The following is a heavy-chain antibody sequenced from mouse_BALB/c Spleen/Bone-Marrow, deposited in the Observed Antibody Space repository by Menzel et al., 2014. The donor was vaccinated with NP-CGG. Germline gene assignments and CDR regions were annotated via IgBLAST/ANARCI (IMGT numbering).Heavy chain of an antibody. CDR2: IDPHNGDT. V-gene: IGHV1S135*01. CDR1: GYAFTSYN. D-gene: IGHD2-1*01. J-gene: IGHJ3*01. CDR3: ASCGNYEAWFAY. Sequence: EVQLQQSGPELVKPGASVKVSCKASGYAFTSYNIYWVKQSHGKSLEWIGYIDPHNGDTNYNQKFKVKATSTVDKSSSTAYMHLNSLTSEDSAVYYCASCGNYEAWFAYWGQGTLVTVSA.